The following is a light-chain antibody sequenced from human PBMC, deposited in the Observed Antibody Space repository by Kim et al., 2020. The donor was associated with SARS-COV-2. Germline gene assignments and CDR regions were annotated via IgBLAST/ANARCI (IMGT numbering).Light chain of an antibody. V-gene: IGKV1-39*01. CDR1: QSISSN. Sequence: SVGDRVTISCRASQSISSNVNWYQHKAGKGPKLLIYAASSLQSGVPSSFSGSGSGTDFTLTISSLQPEDFATYSCQQTYSFPQITFGQGTRLEIK. J-gene: IGKJ5*01. CDR3: QQTYSFPQIT. CDR2: AAS.